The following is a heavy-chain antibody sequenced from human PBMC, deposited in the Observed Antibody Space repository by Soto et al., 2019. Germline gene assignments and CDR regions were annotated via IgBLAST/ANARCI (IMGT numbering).Heavy chain of an antibody. CDR3: ARDRQFWSGYYDY. CDR2: IYSGGST. CDR1: GFTVSSNY. J-gene: IGHJ4*02. Sequence: EVQLVESGGGLIQPGGSLRLSCAASGFTVSSNYMSWVRQAPGKGLEWVSVIYSGGSTYYADSVKGRFTISRDNSKNTLYLQMNSLRAEDTAVYYCARDRQFWSGYYDYWGQGPLVTVSS. D-gene: IGHD3-3*01. V-gene: IGHV3-53*01.